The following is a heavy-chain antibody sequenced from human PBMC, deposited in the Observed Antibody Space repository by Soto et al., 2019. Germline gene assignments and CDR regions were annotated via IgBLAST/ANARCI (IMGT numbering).Heavy chain of an antibody. V-gene: IGHV3-21*01. Sequence: GGSLRLSCTGSGFTFSAYNINWVRQAPGEGLEWVSSISASYQIYQSDSMKGRFTISRENARNSVYLQINSLRDEDTALYYCSRSPEVGVRGGYWGQGTPVTVSS. J-gene: IGHJ4*02. CDR2: ISASYQI. CDR1: GFTFSAYN. CDR3: SRSPEVGVRGGY. D-gene: IGHD3-3*01.